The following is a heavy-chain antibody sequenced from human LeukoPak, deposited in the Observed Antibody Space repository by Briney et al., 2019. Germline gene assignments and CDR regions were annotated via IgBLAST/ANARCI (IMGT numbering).Heavy chain of an antibody. CDR1: GGSISSSSYY. J-gene: IGHJ4*02. V-gene: IGHV4-39*01. CDR3: ARSADGLDFWRPYYFDY. D-gene: IGHD3-3*01. Sequence: PSETLSLTCTVSGGSISSSSYYWGWIRQPPGKGLEWIGSIYYSGSTYYNPSLKSRVTISVDTSKNQLSLKLSSVTAADTAVYYCARSADGLDFWRPYYFDYWGQGTLVTVSS. CDR2: IYYSGST.